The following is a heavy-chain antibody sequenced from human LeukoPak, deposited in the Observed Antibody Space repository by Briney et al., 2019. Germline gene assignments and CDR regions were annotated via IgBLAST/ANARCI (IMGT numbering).Heavy chain of an antibody. CDR1: GFIFSSYA. V-gene: IGHV3-23*01. Sequence: GGSLRLSCAASGFIFSSYAMSWVRQAPGKGLEWVSSISQNGGTYYAESVKGRFTISRDNSKNTLYLQMNSLRAEDTAVYYCARNAYGAQTPSDVWGQGTTVTVSS. CDR3: ARNAYGAQTPSDV. CDR2: ISQNGGT. D-gene: IGHD4-17*01. J-gene: IGHJ6*02.